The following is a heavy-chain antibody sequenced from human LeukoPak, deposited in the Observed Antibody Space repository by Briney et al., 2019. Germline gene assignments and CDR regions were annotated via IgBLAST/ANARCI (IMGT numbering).Heavy chain of an antibody. D-gene: IGHD2-15*01. Sequence: GGSLRLSCAASGFTFDDYGMSWVRQAPGKGLEWVSGINWNGGSTGYSDSVKGRFTISRDNAKNSLYLQMNSLRAEDTAVYYCARVHCSGGSCYSGSPYYYYMDVWGKGTTVTVSS. J-gene: IGHJ6*03. CDR3: ARVHCSGGSCYSGSPYYYYMDV. V-gene: IGHV3-20*04. CDR2: INWNGGST. CDR1: GFTFDDYG.